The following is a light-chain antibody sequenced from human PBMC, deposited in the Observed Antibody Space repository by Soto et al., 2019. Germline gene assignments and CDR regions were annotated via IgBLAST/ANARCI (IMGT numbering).Light chain of an antibody. CDR1: QSVSSSY. V-gene: IGKV3D-20*02. CDR3: QQRSNWPPVYT. Sequence: EIVLTQSPGTLSLSPGERATLSCRASQSVSSSYLAWYQQKPGQAPRLLIYDASSRATGIPDRFSGSGSGTDFTLTISRLEPEDFAVYYCQQRSNWPPVYTFGQGTKLEIK. J-gene: IGKJ2*01. CDR2: DAS.